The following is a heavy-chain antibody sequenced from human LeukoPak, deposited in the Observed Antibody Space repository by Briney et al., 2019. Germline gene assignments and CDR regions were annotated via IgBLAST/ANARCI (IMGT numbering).Heavy chain of an antibody. J-gene: IGHJ4*02. D-gene: IGHD3-16*01. CDR3: ARQGRGYGGTFDY. CDR2: INHSGST. CDR1: GGSFSGYY. V-gene: IGHV4-34*01. Sequence: SETLSLTCAVYGGSFSGYYWSWIRQPPGKGLEWIGEINHSGSTNYNPSLKSRVTISVDTSKNQFSLKLSSVTAADTAVYYCARQGRGYGGTFDYWGQGTLVTVSS.